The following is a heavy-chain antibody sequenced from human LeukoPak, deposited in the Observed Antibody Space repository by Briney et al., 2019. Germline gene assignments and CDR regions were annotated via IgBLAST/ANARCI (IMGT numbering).Heavy chain of an antibody. CDR1: GFTFDDYD. Sequence: PGGSLRLSCAASGFTFDDYDMSWVRQAPGKGLEWVSNINWKGGTIGYADSVKGRFIISRDNAKNSLYLQMNSLRAEDTAVYYCARTGIAVAGTPIGYYYYYMDVWGKGTTVTISS. J-gene: IGHJ6*03. D-gene: IGHD6-19*01. CDR3: ARTGIAVAGTPIGYYYYYMDV. CDR2: INWKGGTI. V-gene: IGHV3-20*04.